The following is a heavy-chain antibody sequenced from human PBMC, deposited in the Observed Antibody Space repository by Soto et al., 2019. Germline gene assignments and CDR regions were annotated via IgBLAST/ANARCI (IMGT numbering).Heavy chain of an antibody. CDR3: ARSLSATEYYFDY. CDR1: RSSISSSSYY. D-gene: IGHD3-10*01. CDR2: IYYSGST. J-gene: IGHJ4*02. Sequence: SETRSLTCIASRSSISSSSYYCGWIRQPPGKGMERIGSIYYSGSTYYSPSLKIRVTISVDTSKNQFSLKLSSVTAADTVVYYCARSLSATEYYFDYWGQGTLVTVSS. V-gene: IGHV4-39*01.